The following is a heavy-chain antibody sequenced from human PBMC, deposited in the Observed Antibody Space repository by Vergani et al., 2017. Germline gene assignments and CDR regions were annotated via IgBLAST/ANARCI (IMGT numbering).Heavy chain of an antibody. CDR1: GFTFSSYS. CDR3: ARGAYYYDSSGYAA. Sequence: EVQLVESGGGLVKPGGSLRLSCAASGFTFSSYSMNWVRQAPGKGLEWVSSISSSSSYIYYADSVKGRFTISRDNAKNSLYLQMNSLRAEDTAVYYCARGAYYYDSSGYAAWGQGTLVTVSS. J-gene: IGHJ5*02. V-gene: IGHV3-21*04. CDR2: ISSSSSYI. D-gene: IGHD3-22*01.